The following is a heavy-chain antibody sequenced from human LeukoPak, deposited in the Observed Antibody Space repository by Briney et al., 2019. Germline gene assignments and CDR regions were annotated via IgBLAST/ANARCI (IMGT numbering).Heavy chain of an antibody. D-gene: IGHD2-2*02. CDR2: INWNGGST. J-gene: IGHJ4*02. CDR3: ARVLVPAAIRGYYVDY. CDR1: GFTFDDYG. Sequence: GGSLRLSCAASGFTFDDYGMSWVRQAPGKGLEWVSGINWNGGSTGYADSVKGRFTISRDNAKNSLYLQMNSLRAEDTALYYCARVLVPAAIRGYYVDYWGQGTLVTVSS. V-gene: IGHV3-20*04.